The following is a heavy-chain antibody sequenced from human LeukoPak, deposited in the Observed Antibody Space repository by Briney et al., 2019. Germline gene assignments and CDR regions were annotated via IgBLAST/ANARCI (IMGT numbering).Heavy chain of an antibody. CDR3: ARGYCSSTSCYPFDY. D-gene: IGHD2-2*01. CDR1: GFTFSDYY. Sequence: GGSLRLSCAASGFTFSDYYMSWIRQAPGKGLEWVSYISSSGSTIYYADSVKGRFTISRDNAKNSPYLQMNSLRAEDTAVYYCARGYCSSTSCYPFDYWGQGTLVTVSS. V-gene: IGHV3-11*01. J-gene: IGHJ4*02. CDR2: ISSSGSTI.